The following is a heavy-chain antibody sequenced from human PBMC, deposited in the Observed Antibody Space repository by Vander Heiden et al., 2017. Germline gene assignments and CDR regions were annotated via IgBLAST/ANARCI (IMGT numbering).Heavy chain of an antibody. J-gene: IGHJ5*02. CDR1: GGPLSSYF. CDR2: IYTSGST. CDR3: ARDPGP. Sequence: QVQLQESGPGLVKPSETLSLTCTVSGGPLSSYFYSWIRQPAGKGLEWIGRIYTSGSTDYNPSLKSRVTMSIDTSKNQFSVRLTSVTAADTAVYYCARDPGPWRQGTLVTVSS. V-gene: IGHV4-4*07.